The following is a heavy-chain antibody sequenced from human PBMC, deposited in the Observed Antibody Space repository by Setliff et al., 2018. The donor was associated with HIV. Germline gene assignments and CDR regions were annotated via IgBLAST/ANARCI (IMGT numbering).Heavy chain of an antibody. CDR2: IIPIFGTT. J-gene: IGHJ6*03. CDR3: ARAVVPTYYDVLTGYVYYMDV. Sequence: GASVKVSCKASGGRFSNYGISWVRQAPGQGLGWMGGIIPIFGTTNYAQMFQGRVTMTADESTSTAYMELSSLRSEDTAVYYCARAVVPTYYDVLTGYVYYMDVWGKGTTVTVSS. CDR1: GGRFSNYG. D-gene: IGHD3-9*01. V-gene: IGHV1-69*13.